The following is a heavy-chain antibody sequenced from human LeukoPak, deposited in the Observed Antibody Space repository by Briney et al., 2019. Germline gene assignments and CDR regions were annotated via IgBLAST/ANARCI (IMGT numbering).Heavy chain of an antibody. CDR3: SRYGFVGADFDY. CDR1: GFTFGNYA. Sequence: GGSLRLSCTASGFTFGNYAVTWVRQAPGEGLEWVGFIRSKPYGGTAEYAASVQGRFTISRDDSKTIAYLQMNSLKTEDTAVYYCSRYGFVGADFDYWGRGTLVTVSS. CDR2: IRSKPYGGTA. V-gene: IGHV3-49*04. J-gene: IGHJ4*02. D-gene: IGHD1-26*01.